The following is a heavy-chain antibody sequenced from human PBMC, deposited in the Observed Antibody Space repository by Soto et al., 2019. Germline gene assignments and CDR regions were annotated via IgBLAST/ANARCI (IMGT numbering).Heavy chain of an antibody. J-gene: IGHJ5*02. D-gene: IGHD2-2*03. V-gene: IGHV4-59*12. Sequence: QVELQQSGPGLVKASETLSLSCTVFGGSIDSYYWSWIRQAPGTGLEWIGHISDSGTTNYNPSLGSRVTISVDTSRKLFSLKLSSVTAADTAVYFCARDRWMSRANWFDPWGPGTLVTVSS. CDR3: ARDRWMSRANWFDP. CDR2: ISDSGTT. CDR1: GGSIDSYY.